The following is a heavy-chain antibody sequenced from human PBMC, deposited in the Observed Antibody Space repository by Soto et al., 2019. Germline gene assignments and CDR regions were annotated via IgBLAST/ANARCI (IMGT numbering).Heavy chain of an antibody. J-gene: IGHJ4*02. Sequence: QVHLVQSGAEVKKPGSSVKVSCKTSGVTISTYVINWVRQAPGQGLEWMGRIIPALGAADYAQKFQDRLTITADKSTSTAYMELSSLRSGDTAVYYCARGGQQVVSFDYWGQGTLVAVSS. CDR2: IIPALGAA. V-gene: IGHV1-69*08. CDR3: ARGGQQVVSFDY. D-gene: IGHD6-6*01. CDR1: GVTISTYV.